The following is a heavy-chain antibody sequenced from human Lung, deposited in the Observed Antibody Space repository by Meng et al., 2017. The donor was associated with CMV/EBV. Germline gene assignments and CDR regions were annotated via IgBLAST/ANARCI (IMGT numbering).Heavy chain of an antibody. CDR3: ARDADYGDYEESVDY. CDR2: ISSNGGST. J-gene: IGHJ4*02. D-gene: IGHD4-17*01. Sequence: SCAASGFTFSSYAMHWVRQAPGKGLEYVSAISSNGGSTYYADSVKGRFTISRDNSKNTLYLQMGSLRAEDMAVYYCARDADYGDYEESVDYWGQGTLVTVSS. V-gene: IGHV3-64*02. CDR1: GFTFSSYA.